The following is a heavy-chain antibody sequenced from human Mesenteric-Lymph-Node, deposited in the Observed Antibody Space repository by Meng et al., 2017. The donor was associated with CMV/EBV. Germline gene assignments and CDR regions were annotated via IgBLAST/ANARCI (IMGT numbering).Heavy chain of an antibody. D-gene: IGHD7-27*01. CDR2: IYHSGST. CDR3: ARRGKGELGDLDY. CDR1: GGSISSSSYY. Sequence: VSGGSISSSSYYWGWIRQPPGKGLEWIGSIYHSGSTYYNPSFKSRVTISVDTSKNQFSLKLTSVTAADTAVYYCARRGKGELGDLDYWGQGTLVTVSS. V-gene: IGHV4-39*01. J-gene: IGHJ4*02.